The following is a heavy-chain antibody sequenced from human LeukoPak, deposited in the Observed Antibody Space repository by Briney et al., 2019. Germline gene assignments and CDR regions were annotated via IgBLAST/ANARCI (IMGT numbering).Heavy chain of an antibody. D-gene: IGHD3-10*01. CDR2: ISSRSTYI. J-gene: IGHJ6*03. CDR3: ARSPGGTYYYYYMDV. Sequence: KSGGSLRLSCAASGFNFNNCTFNWVRQAPGKGLEWVSSISSRSTYIYYADSMKGRFTISRDNAKNSLYPQMNSLRAEDTAVYYCARSPGGTYYYYYMDVWGKGTTVTVSS. CDR1: GFNFNNCT. V-gene: IGHV3-21*01.